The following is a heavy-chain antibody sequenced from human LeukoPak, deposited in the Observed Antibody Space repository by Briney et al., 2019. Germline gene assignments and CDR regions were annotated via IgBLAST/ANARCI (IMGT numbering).Heavy chain of an antibody. J-gene: IGHJ5*02. CDR3: VREDNCFDP. V-gene: IGHV4-59*01. Sequence: NLSETLSLTCTVSGGSISSYYWSWIQQPPGKELEWIGYIYYSGSINYHPSLKSRVTISIDLSKNQFSLNLRSVTAADTAVYYCVREDNCFDPWGQGTLVTVSS. CDR2: IYYSGSI. CDR1: GGSISSYY.